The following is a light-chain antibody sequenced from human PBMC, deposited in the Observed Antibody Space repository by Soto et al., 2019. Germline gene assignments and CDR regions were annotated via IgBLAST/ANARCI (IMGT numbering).Light chain of an antibody. J-gene: IGKJ4*01. CDR3: QQRTNWPPT. Sequence: EIVLTQSPATLSLSPGERATLSCRASQSVRNDLVWYQQKPGQAPRVLIYSASNRATGIPARFSGSGSGTDFTLTISSLEPEDVAVYYCQQRTNWPPTFGGGTKVEMK. CDR2: SAS. CDR1: QSVRND. V-gene: IGKV3-11*01.